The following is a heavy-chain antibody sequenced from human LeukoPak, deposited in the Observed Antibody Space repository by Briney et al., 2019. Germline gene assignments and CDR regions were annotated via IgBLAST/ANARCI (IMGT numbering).Heavy chain of an antibody. Sequence: GSLRLSCAASGFTFSGSAIHWIRQPPGKGLEWIGYIYYSGSTNYNPSLKSRVTISVDTSKNQFSLKLSSVTAADTAVYYCARLDYGSGSFHFDNWGQGTLVTVSS. D-gene: IGHD3-10*01. V-gene: IGHV4-59*01. CDR1: GFTFSGSA. CDR2: IYYSGST. CDR3: ARLDYGSGSFHFDN. J-gene: IGHJ4*02.